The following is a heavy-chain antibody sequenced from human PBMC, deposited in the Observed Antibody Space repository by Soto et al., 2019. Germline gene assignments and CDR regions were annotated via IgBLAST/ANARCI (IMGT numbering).Heavy chain of an antibody. CDR2: IKQDGGQK. Sequence: GGSLRLSCAASGFIFRNYWMSWVRQAPGKGLEWVANIKQDGGQKYYVESVKGRFTISRDNARNSLYLQINSLRAEDTAMYYCARDPHPVGPDAFDIWGQGTMVTVSS. CDR3: ARDPHPVGPDAFDI. V-gene: IGHV3-7*03. D-gene: IGHD1-26*01. CDR1: GFIFRNYW. J-gene: IGHJ3*02.